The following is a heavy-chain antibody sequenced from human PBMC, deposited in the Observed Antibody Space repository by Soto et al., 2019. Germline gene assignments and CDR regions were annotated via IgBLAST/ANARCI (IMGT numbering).Heavy chain of an antibody. V-gene: IGHV1-69*06. CDR2: IIPIFGTA. D-gene: IGHD3-10*01. J-gene: IGHJ3*02. CDR3: ARVGADYYGSGSYYSYDAFDI. CDR1: GGIFSSYA. Sequence: SVKVSCKASGGIFSSYAISWERQAPGQGLEWMGGIIPIFGTANYAQKFQGRVTITADKSTSTAYMELSSLRSEDTAVYYCARVGADYYGSGSYYSYDAFDIWGQGTMVTVS.